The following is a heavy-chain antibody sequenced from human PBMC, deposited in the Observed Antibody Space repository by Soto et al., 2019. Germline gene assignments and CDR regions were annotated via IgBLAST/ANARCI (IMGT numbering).Heavy chain of an antibody. CDR1: GYTFSDHY. CDR2: INPNSGGT. J-gene: IGHJ4*02. Sequence: QVQLVQSGAEVKKPGASVAVSCKTSGYTFSDHYTHWVRQAPGQGLEWMGWINPNSGGTGYAEKFQGRVTMTRATSISTAYMEMNRLNSDDTAVYYCVRGGPVAGPTSSEAYHPFDIWGQGTLVTVSS. V-gene: IGHV1-2*02. D-gene: IGHD6-19*01. CDR3: VRGGPVAGPTSSEAYHPFDI.